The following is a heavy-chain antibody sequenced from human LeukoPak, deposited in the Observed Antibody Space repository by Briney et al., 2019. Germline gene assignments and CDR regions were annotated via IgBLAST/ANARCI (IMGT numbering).Heavy chain of an antibody. CDR2: ISVNATNT. D-gene: IGHD3-22*01. Sequence: GGSLRLSCAASGFTFSSFDMTWVRQAPGKGLEWVSTISVNATNTYYADSVKGRFTISRDNSKNTLYLQMNSLRADDTAVYYCATITSMRVVLISWGQGTLVTVSS. J-gene: IGHJ1*01. V-gene: IGHV3-23*01. CDR3: ATITSMRVVLIS. CDR1: GFTFSSFD.